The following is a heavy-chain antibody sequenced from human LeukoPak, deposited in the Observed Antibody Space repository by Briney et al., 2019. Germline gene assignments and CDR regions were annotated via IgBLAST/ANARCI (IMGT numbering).Heavy chain of an antibody. J-gene: IGHJ2*01. V-gene: IGHV4-39*07. CDR2: IYYTGIT. CDR1: GASITSSNYY. Sequence: SETLSLTCTVSGASITSSNYYWLWLRQPPGKGLEWIGSIYYTGITYYNLSLKSRVTISVDTSKYQCSLRLSSVTAADTAVYYCARAVQWGLYWYFDLWGRGTLVTVSS. CDR3: ARAVQWGLYWYFDL. D-gene: IGHD1-26*01.